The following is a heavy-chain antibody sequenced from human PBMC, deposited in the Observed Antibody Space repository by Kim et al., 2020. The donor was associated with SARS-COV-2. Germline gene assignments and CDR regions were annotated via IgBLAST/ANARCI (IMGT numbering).Heavy chain of an antibody. CDR1: GVSIDTGAYY. J-gene: IGHJ3*01. D-gene: IGHD5-18*01. V-gene: IGHV4-31*03. CDR2: IYSSGNT. CDR3: ARERKGYRNAFDL. Sequence: SGTLSLTCSVSGVSIDTGAYYWTWIRQHPGKGLEWIGNIYSSGNTYNNPALKSRLSISIDTSQSQFSLTLTSVTAADAAIYFCARERKGYRNAFDLWGQGTKLTVPS.